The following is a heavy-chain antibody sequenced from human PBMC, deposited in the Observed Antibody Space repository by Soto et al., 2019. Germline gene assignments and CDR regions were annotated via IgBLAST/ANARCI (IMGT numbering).Heavy chain of an antibody. Sequence: TGGSLRLSCAASGFTVSSNYMSWVRQAPGKGLGWVSVIYSGGSTYYADSVKGRFTISRDNSKNTLYLQMNSLRAEDTAVYYCAVVNWNYGEDVWGQGTTVTVSS. J-gene: IGHJ6*02. CDR2: IYSGGST. CDR3: AVVNWNYGEDV. V-gene: IGHV3-53*01. CDR1: GFTVSSNY. D-gene: IGHD1-1*01.